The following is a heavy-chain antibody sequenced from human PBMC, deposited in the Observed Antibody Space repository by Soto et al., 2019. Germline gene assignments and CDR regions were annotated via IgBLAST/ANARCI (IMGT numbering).Heavy chain of an antibody. CDR1: GYTFTSYD. D-gene: IGHD3-3*01. Sequence: ASVKVSCKASGYTFTSYDINWVRQATGQGLEWMGWMNPNSGNTGYAQRFQGRVTMTRNTSISTAYMELSSLRSEDTAVYYCARGSHSKSIITIFGVVIKKAYYFDYWGQGTLVTVSS. J-gene: IGHJ4*02. V-gene: IGHV1-8*01. CDR2: MNPNSGNT. CDR3: ARGSHSKSIITIFGVVIKKAYYFDY.